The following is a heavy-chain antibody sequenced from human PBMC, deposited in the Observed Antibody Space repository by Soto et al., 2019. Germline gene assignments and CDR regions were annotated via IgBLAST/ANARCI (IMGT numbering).Heavy chain of an antibody. Sequence: QITLKESGPTLVKPTQTLTLTCTFSGFSLSTSGVGVGWIRQPPGKALEWLALIYWDDDKRYSPSLRSRLTITTDTSKNPVVLTMTNMDPADTATYYCIQSRCGGDCLQSYASHYYYGLDVWGQGTTVAVSS. J-gene: IGHJ6*02. CDR2: IYWDDDK. V-gene: IGHV2-5*02. CDR3: IQSRCGGDCLQSYASHYYYGLDV. D-gene: IGHD2-21*02. CDR1: GFSLSTSGVG.